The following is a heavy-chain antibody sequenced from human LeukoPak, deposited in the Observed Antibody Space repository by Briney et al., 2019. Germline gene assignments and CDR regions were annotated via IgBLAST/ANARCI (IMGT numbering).Heavy chain of an antibody. CDR2: IYTSGST. CDR3: ARVDLGGSGYFFDL. J-gene: IGHJ4*02. D-gene: IGHD3-22*01. V-gene: IGHV4-61*02. CDR1: GGSISSGSYY. Sequence: RSSQTLSLTCTVSGGSISSGSYYWSWIRQPAGKGLEWIGRIYTSGSTNYNPSLKSRVTISVDTSKNQFSLKLSSVTAADTAVYYCARVDLGGSGYFFDLWGQGALVTVSS.